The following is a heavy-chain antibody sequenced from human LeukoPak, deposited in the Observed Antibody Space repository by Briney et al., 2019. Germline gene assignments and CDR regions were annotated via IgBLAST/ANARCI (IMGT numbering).Heavy chain of an antibody. CDR2: ISSSSSYI. J-gene: IGHJ4*02. V-gene: IGHV3-21*01. D-gene: IGHD3-3*01. CDR1: GFTFSSYS. Sequence: GGSLRLSCAASGFTFSSYSMNWVRQAPGKGLEWVSSISSSSSYIYYAASVKGRFTISRDNAKNSLYLQMNSLRAEDTAVYYCARDGDFWSGYDVFDYWGQGTLVTVSS. CDR3: ARDGDFWSGYDVFDY.